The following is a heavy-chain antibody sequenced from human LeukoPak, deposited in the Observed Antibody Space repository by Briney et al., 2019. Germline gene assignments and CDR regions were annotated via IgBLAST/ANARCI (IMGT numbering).Heavy chain of an antibody. CDR2: IKQDGSEK. Sequence: GGSLRLSCAASGFTFSSYWMSWVRQAPGKGLEWVANIKQDGSEKYYVDSVKGRFTISRDNAKNSLYLQMNSLRAEDTAVYYCAREPSGWVHYYGMDVWGQGTTVTVSS. J-gene: IGHJ6*02. D-gene: IGHD6-19*01. CDR1: GFTFSSYW. V-gene: IGHV3-7*01. CDR3: AREPSGWVHYYGMDV.